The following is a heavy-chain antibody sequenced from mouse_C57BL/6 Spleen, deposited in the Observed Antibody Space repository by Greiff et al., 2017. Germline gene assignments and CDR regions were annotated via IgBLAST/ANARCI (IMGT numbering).Heavy chain of an antibody. D-gene: IGHD2-1*01. V-gene: IGHV1-64*01. Sequence: QVQLQQPGAELVKPGASVKLSCKASGFTFTSYWMHWVKQRPGHGLEWIGMMHPNSGSTNYNEKFKSKATLTVDKTSSPAYMQLSSLTSENSAVYYCANIYYGIYYFDYWGQGTTLTVSS. CDR1: GFTFTSYW. J-gene: IGHJ2*01. CDR3: ANIYYGIYYFDY. CDR2: MHPNSGST.